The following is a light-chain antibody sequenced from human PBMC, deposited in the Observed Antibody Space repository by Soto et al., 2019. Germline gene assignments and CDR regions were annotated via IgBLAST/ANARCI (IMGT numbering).Light chain of an antibody. CDR2: LGS. CDR1: QSLLHSNGYNY. J-gene: IGKJ1*01. Sequence: DIVMTQSPLSLPVTPGEPASISCRSSQSLLHSNGYNYLDWYLQKPGQSPQLLIYLGSNRASAVPDRFSGSGSGTDFTLNISRVEAEDVGVYYCMQALGAFGQGTKVEIK. CDR3: MQALGA. V-gene: IGKV2-28*01.